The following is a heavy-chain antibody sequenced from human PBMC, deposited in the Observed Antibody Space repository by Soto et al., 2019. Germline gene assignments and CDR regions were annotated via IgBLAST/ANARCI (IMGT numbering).Heavy chain of an antibody. CDR3: ARDPYDFWSGPTYYYYGMDV. Sequence: HPGGSLRLSCAASGFTFSSYGMHWVRQAPGKGLEWVAVIWYDGSNKYYADSVKGRFTISRDNSKNTLYLQMNSLRAEDTAVYYCARDPYDFWSGPTYYYYGMDVWGQGTTVTVSS. D-gene: IGHD3-3*01. V-gene: IGHV3-33*01. CDR1: GFTFSSYG. CDR2: IWYDGSNK. J-gene: IGHJ6*02.